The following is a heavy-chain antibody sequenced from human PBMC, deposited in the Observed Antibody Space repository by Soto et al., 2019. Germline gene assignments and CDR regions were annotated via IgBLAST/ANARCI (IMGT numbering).Heavy chain of an antibody. CDR3: ARIRASHYFDWISTYEFDY. V-gene: IGHV2-26*01. J-gene: IGHJ4*02. Sequence: QVTLKESGPVLVKPTETLTLTCTVSGFSLSNARMGVSWIRQPPGKALEWLAHIFSNDEKSYRTSLKSRLTLSKDTSKSQVVLTMTNMDPVDTATYYCARIRASHYFDWISTYEFDYWGQGTLVTVSS. CDR1: GFSLSNARMG. CDR2: IFSNDEK. D-gene: IGHD3-9*01.